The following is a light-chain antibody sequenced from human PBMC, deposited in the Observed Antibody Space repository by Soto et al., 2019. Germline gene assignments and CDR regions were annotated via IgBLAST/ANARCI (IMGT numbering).Light chain of an antibody. Sequence: QSALTQPASVSGSPGQSITIICTGTSSDVGGYNYVSWYQHHPGKAPKLMIYDVSNRPSGVSNRFSGSKSGNTASLTISGLQPEDEADYYCSSYTTSNTRQIVFGTGTKVTVL. CDR2: DVS. CDR3: SSYTTSNTRQIV. J-gene: IGLJ1*01. V-gene: IGLV2-14*03. CDR1: SSDVGGYNY.